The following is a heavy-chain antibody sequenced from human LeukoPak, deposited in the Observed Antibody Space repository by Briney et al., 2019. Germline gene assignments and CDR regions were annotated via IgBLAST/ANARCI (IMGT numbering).Heavy chain of an antibody. Sequence: SETLSLPCSVSGGPISVFYWTWLREPPGKARVGLRYIDYSGGTNYNPSVKSRVTISVATSKNPFSLKLSSVTAADTAVYYCARRAAAVGTYYMDVWGKGTTVTVSS. CDR2: IDYSGGT. V-gene: IGHV4-59*13. CDR1: GGPISVFY. J-gene: IGHJ6*03. CDR3: ARRAAAVGTYYMDV. D-gene: IGHD6-13*01.